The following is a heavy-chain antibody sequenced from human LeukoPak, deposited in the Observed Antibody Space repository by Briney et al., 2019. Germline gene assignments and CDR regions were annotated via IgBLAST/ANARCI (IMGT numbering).Heavy chain of an antibody. Sequence: SQTLSLTCTVSGGSISSGAYYWSWIRQPPGKGLEWFGYIYYSGSTYYNPSLKSRVTISVDTSKNQFSLKLSSVTAADTAVYYCARSRWSWFDPWGQGTLVTVSS. D-gene: IGHD3-3*01. J-gene: IGHJ5*02. CDR2: IYYSGST. CDR3: ARSRWSWFDP. CDR1: GGSISSGAYY. V-gene: IGHV4-30-4*08.